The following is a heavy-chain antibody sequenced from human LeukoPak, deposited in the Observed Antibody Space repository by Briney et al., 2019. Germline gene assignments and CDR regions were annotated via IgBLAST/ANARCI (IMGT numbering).Heavy chain of an antibody. V-gene: IGHV3-21*01. D-gene: IGHD2/OR15-2a*01. CDR3: ARGKTSQNIVTRKTYNWFDP. CDR2: ISSSSNYI. CDR1: EFTFNSYN. Sequence: GGSLRLSCAASEFTFNSYNMNWVRPAPGKGLEWVSSISSSSNYIYYADSVKGRFTISRDNAKNSLYLQMKSLRAEDTAVYYCARGKTSQNIVTRKTYNWFDPWGQGTLVTVSS. J-gene: IGHJ5*02.